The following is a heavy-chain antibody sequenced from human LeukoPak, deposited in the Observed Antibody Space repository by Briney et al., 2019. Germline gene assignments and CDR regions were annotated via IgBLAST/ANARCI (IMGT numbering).Heavy chain of an antibody. CDR3: ARGDSGYDYYWFDP. Sequence: ASVKVSCKASGGTFSSYAISWVRQAPGQGLEWMGRIIPILGIANYAQKFQGRVTITADKSTSTAYMELSSLRSEDTAVYYCARGDSGYDYYWFDPWGQRTLVTISS. V-gene: IGHV1-69*04. CDR2: IIPILGIA. D-gene: IGHD5-12*01. J-gene: IGHJ5*02. CDR1: GGTFSSYA.